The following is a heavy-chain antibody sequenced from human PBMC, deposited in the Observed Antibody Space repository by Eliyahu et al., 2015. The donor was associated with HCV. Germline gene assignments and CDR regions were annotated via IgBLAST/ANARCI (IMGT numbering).Heavy chain of an antibody. J-gene: IGHJ5*02. CDR2: INHSGGT. CDR3: ARGSNGGDVVVVAATVFDH. Sequence: QVQLQQWGAGLLKPSETLSLTCAVYGGSFSGYYWSWIRQPPGKGLEWIGEINHSGGTNYNPSLKSRVTISADTSKNQFSLKLNSVTAADTAVYYCARGSNGGDVVVVAATVFDHWGQGTLVTVSS. V-gene: IGHV4-34*01. CDR1: GGSFSGYY. D-gene: IGHD2-15*01.